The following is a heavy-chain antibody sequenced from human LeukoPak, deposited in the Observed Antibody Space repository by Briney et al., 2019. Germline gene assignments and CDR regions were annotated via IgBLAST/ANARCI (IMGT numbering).Heavy chain of an antibody. Sequence: SETLSLTCTVSGGSISSSSYYWGWIRQPPGKGLEWIGSMYYSGSTYYNPFLKSRVTISVDTSKNQFSLKLSSVTAADTAVYYCAGLYSSTRVDYWGQGTLVTVSS. V-gene: IGHV4-39*01. J-gene: IGHJ4*02. CDR1: GGSISSSSYY. D-gene: IGHD6-13*01. CDR3: AGLYSSTRVDY. CDR2: MYYSGST.